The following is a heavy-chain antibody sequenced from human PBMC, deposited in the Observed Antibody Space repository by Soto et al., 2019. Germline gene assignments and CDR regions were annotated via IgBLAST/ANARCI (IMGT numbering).Heavy chain of an antibody. CDR1: GGTFSSYA. CDR3: ARTDYYDSSGSTWFDP. J-gene: IGHJ5*02. D-gene: IGHD3-22*01. Sequence: SVKVSCKASGGTFSSYAISWVRQAPGQGLEWMGGIIPIFGTANYAQKFQGRVTITADESTSTAYMELSSLRSEDTAVYYCARTDYYDSSGSTWFDPWGQGTLVTVSS. CDR2: IIPIFGTA. V-gene: IGHV1-69*13.